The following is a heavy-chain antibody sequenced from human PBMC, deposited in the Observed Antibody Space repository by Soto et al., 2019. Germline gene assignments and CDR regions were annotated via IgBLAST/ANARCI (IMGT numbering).Heavy chain of an antibody. CDR3: AKDLDSSSSYYYYYYGMDV. J-gene: IGHJ6*02. CDR1: GFSFSSYG. CDR2: ISYDGSNK. Sequence: PGGSLRLSCAACGFSFSSYGMHWVRQAPDKGLEWVAVISYDGSNKYYADSVKGRFTISRDNSKNTLYLQMNSLRAEDTAVYYCAKDLDSSSSYYYYYYGMDVWGQGTTVTVSS. V-gene: IGHV3-30*18. D-gene: IGHD6-6*01.